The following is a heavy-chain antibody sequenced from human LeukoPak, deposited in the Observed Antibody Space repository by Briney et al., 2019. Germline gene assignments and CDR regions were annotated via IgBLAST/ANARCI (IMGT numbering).Heavy chain of an antibody. CDR2: ISAYNGNT. D-gene: IGHD6-13*01. CDR3: AKKAGIAAAGYYYYYYMDV. V-gene: IGHV1-18*01. Sequence: ASVKVSCKASGYTFTSYGISWVRQAPGQGLEWMGWISAYNGNTNYAQKLQGRVTMTTDTSTSTAYMELRSLRSDDTAVYYCAKKAGIAAAGYYYYYYMDVWGKGTTVTVSS. J-gene: IGHJ6*03. CDR1: GYTFTSYG.